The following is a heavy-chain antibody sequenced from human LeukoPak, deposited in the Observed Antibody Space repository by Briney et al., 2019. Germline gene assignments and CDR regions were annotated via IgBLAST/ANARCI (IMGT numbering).Heavy chain of an antibody. J-gene: IGHJ2*01. V-gene: IGHV1-18*01. CDR1: GYTFTSYG. CDR3: ARVGREAAAGPPPHWYSDL. Sequence: ASVKVSCKSSGYTFTSYGIGWVRQAPGQGLEWVGWISAYNGNTNYAPKLKARVTMTTDTAKSPAYMELRSLRSADTAVYYCARVGREAAAGPPPHWYSDLRGRGTLVPASS. D-gene: IGHD6-13*01. CDR2: ISAYNGNT.